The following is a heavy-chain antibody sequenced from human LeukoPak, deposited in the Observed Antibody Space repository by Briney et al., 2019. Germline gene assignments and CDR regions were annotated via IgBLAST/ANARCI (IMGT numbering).Heavy chain of an antibody. D-gene: IGHD3-10*01. Sequence: ASVKVSCKASGYTLTSYGISWVRQAPGQGLEWMGWISAYNGNTNYAQKLQGRVTMTTDTSTSTAYMELRSLRSDDTAVYYCARDAPHSYYGSGSLSHYWGQGTLVTVSS. V-gene: IGHV1-18*01. CDR1: GYTLTSYG. CDR3: ARDAPHSYYGSGSLSHY. J-gene: IGHJ4*02. CDR2: ISAYNGNT.